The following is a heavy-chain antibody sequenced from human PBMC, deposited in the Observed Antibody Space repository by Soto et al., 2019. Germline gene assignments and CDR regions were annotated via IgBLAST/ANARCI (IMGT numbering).Heavy chain of an antibody. V-gene: IGHV4-61*01. Sequence: QVQLQESGRGLVKPSETLSLTCTVSGGSVSSGSYYWSWIRQPPGKGLEWIGYIYYSGSTNYNPSLKSRVTISVDTSKNQFSLKLSSVTAADTAVYYCARVDYYYYGMDVWGQGTTVTVSS. CDR3: ARVDYYYYGMDV. CDR2: IYYSGST. CDR1: GGSVSSGSYY. J-gene: IGHJ6*02.